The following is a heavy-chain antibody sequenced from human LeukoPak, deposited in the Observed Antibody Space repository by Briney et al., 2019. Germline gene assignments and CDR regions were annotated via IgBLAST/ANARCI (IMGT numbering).Heavy chain of an antibody. V-gene: IGHV3-7*01. CDR2: IKQDGSEK. CDR3: ARGGSNFDY. CDR1: RFAFSTFW. Sequence: GGCLRLSCAASRFAFSTFWLTWVRQALGKGLGWVDNIKQDGSEKYYVDSVKGRFTISRDNAMNSLYLQMNSLRAEDTAVYYCARGGSNFDYWGQGTLVTVSS. J-gene: IGHJ4*02.